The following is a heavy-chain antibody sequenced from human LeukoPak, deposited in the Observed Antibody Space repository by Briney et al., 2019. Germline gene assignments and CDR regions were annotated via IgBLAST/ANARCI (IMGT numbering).Heavy chain of an antibody. CDR3: ARAAPYYDILTGYYGY. CDR2: INSDGSST. Sequence: PGGSLRLSCAASRFTFSTYWMHWVRQAPGKGLVWVSRINSDGSSTGYADSVKGRFTISRDNAKNTLYLQMNSLRAEDTAVYYCARAAPYYDILTGYYGYWGQGTLVTVSS. D-gene: IGHD3-9*01. CDR1: RFTFSTYW. V-gene: IGHV3-74*01. J-gene: IGHJ4*02.